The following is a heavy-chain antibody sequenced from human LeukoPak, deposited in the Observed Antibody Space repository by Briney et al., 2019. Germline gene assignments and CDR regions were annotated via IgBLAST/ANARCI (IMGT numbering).Heavy chain of an antibody. CDR3: ARGGWGGSYGYLYFDY. Sequence: VASVKVSCKASGYTFTSYGIQWMRQAPGQRLEWMGWINTGKGDTKYSQKFQDRVTITRDTSASTAYMELSGLSSEDSAVYYCARGGWGGSYGYLYFDYWGQGTLVTVSS. CDR1: GYTFTSYG. D-gene: IGHD1-26*01. CDR2: INTGKGDT. V-gene: IGHV1-3*04. J-gene: IGHJ4*02.